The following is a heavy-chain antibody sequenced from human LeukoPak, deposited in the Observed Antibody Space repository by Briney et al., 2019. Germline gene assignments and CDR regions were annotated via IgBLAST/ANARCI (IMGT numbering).Heavy chain of an antibody. CDR1: GFTFSSYS. J-gene: IGHJ6*03. V-gene: IGHV3-48*01. D-gene: IGHD3-10*01. Sequence: GGSLRLSCAASGFTFSSYSMNWVRQAPGKGLEWVSYISSSSSTIYYADSVKGRFTISRDNSKNTLYLQMNSLRAEDTAVYYCARWRITMVRGVTKDYYYMDVWGKGTTVTVSS. CDR3: ARWRITMVRGVTKDYYYMDV. CDR2: ISSSSSTI.